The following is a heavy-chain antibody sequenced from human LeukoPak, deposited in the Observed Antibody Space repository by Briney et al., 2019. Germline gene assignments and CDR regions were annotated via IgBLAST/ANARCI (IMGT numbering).Heavy chain of an antibody. V-gene: IGHV3-30*02. CDR3: ARIITMVRGVIIRYYYYYMDV. D-gene: IGHD3-10*01. Sequence: GGSLRLSCAASGFIFGNFGMHWVRQAAGKGLEWVAFIRHDGSKSYYADSVKGRFTISRDNSKNTLYLQMNSLRAEDTAVYYCARIITMVRGVIIRYYYYYMDVWGKGTTVTISS. CDR1: GFIFGNFG. J-gene: IGHJ6*03. CDR2: IRHDGSKS.